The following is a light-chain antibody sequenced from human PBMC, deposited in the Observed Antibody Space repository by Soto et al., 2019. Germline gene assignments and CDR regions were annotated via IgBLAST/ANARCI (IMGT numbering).Light chain of an antibody. V-gene: IGKV3-15*01. Sequence: EIVMTQSPATLSVSPGERATLSCRASQSINNYLAWYQQRPGQAPRLLINRASNRATGTPTRFSGSGSGTEFTLTISSLQSEDFAIYYCQQYKSWPPITCGQGTRLEI. CDR1: QSINNY. J-gene: IGKJ5*01. CDR3: QQYKSWPPIT. CDR2: RAS.